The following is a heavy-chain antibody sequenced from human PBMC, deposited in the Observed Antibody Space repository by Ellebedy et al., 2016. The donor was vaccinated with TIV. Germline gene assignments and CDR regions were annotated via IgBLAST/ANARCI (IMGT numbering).Heavy chain of an antibody. Sequence: GESLKISCAASGFTFSSYGMHWVRQAPGKGLEWVAVISYDGSNKYYADSVKGRFTISRDNSKNTLYLQMNSLRAEDTAVYYCARDQSSGKLLWFGELLDWFDPWGQGTLVTVSS. CDR1: GFTFSSYG. CDR3: ARDQSSGKLLWFGELLDWFDP. CDR2: ISYDGSNK. V-gene: IGHV3-30*03. J-gene: IGHJ5*02. D-gene: IGHD3-10*01.